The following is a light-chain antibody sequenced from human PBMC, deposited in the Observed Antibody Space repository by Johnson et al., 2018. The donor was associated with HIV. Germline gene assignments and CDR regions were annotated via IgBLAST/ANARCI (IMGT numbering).Light chain of an antibody. Sequence: QSVLTQPPSVSAAPGQKVTISCSGSSSNIGNNYVSWYQQLPGTAPKLLIYDNNKRPSGIPDRFSGSKSGTPPPLGITGLPTADEADYYCGTWDSRLSASFGTGTKVTVL. CDR1: SSNIGNNY. V-gene: IGLV1-51*01. J-gene: IGLJ1*01. CDR2: DNN. CDR3: GTWDSRLSAS.